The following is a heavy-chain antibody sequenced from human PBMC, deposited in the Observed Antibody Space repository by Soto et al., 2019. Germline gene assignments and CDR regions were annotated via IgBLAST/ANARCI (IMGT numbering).Heavy chain of an antibody. CDR1: GFTFSSYW. D-gene: IGHD6-19*01. J-gene: IGHJ6*02. CDR2: IKQDGSEK. V-gene: IGHV3-7*01. Sequence: GGSLRLSCAASGFTFSSYWMSWVRQAPGKGLEWVASIKQDGSEKYYVDSVKGRFTISRDNAKNSLYLQMNSLRAEDTAVYYCARAIAVAGTTDYYYYYGMDVWGQGTTVTVSS. CDR3: ARAIAVAGTTDYYYYYGMDV.